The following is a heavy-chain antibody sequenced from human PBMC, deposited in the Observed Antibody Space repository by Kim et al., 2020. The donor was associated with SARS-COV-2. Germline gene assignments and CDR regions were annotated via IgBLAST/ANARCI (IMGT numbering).Heavy chain of an antibody. J-gene: IGHJ4*02. V-gene: IGHV3-23*01. CDR2: ISGSGGST. CDR3: AKDRRVLWFGELFVYFDY. Sequence: GGSLRLSCAASGFTFSSYAMSWVRQAPGKGLEWVSAISGSGGSTYYADSVKGRFTISRDNSKNTLYLQMNSLRAEDTAVYYCAKDRRVLWFGELFVYFDYWGQGTLVTVSS. D-gene: IGHD3-10*01. CDR1: GFTFSSYA.